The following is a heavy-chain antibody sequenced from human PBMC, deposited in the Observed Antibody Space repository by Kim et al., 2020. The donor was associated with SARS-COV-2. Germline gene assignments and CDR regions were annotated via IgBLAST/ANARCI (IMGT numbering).Heavy chain of an antibody. Sequence: ASVKVSCKASGYTFTSYYMHWVRQAPGQGLEWMGIINPSGGSTSYAQKFQGRVTMTRDTSTSTVYMELSSLRSEDTAVYYCARDGPAYDYVWGSLGGFDYWGQGTLVTVSS. CDR2: INPSGGST. CDR3: ARDGPAYDYVWGSLGGFDY. V-gene: IGHV1-46*01. CDR1: GYTFTSYY. D-gene: IGHD3-16*01. J-gene: IGHJ4*02.